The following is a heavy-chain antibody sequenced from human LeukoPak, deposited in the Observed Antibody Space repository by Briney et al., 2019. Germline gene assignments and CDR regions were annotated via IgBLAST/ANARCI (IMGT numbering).Heavy chain of an antibody. Sequence: ASVKVSCKASGYTFTSYDINWVRQATGQGLEWMGWMNPNSGNTGYAQKLQGRVTMTRNTSISTAYMELSSLRSEDTAVYYCAIERGGYCSGGSCFDYWGQGTLVTVSS. CDR3: AIERGGYCSGGSCFDY. CDR2: MNPNSGNT. J-gene: IGHJ4*02. D-gene: IGHD2-15*01. V-gene: IGHV1-8*01. CDR1: GYTFTSYD.